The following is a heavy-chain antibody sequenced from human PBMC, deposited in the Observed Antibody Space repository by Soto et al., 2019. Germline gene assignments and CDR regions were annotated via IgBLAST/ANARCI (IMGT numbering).Heavy chain of an antibody. J-gene: IGHJ5*02. CDR2: IIPIFGTA. D-gene: IGHD3-22*01. CDR3: AGEDEGCGYSPYNWFDP. V-gene: IGHV1-69*12. Sequence: QVQLVQSGAEVKKPGSSVKVSCKASGGTFSSYAISWVRQAPGQGLEWMGGIIPIFGTANYAQKFQGRVTISADESTSTVYVELSSLRSEDTAVCYCAGEDEGCGYSPYNWFDPWGQGPLVTVSS. CDR1: GGTFSSYA.